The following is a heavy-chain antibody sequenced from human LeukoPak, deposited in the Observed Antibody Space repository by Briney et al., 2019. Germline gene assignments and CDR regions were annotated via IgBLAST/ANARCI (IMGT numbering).Heavy chain of an antibody. J-gene: IGHJ6*03. Sequence: PSGTLSLTCAVSGGSLNSTNWWSRVRQAPGKGLEWIGEIYHSGTTSYNPSLKSRVSISVDKSKNQFSLKLNSVTAADTAVYYCARGYDSSGYIYYYYMDVWGKGTTVTVSS. V-gene: IGHV4-4*02. CDR1: GGSLNSTNW. D-gene: IGHD3-22*01. CDR3: ARGYDSSGYIYYYYMDV. CDR2: IYHSGTT.